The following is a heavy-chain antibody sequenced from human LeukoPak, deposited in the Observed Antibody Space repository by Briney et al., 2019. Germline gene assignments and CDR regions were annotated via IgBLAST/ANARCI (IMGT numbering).Heavy chain of an antibody. D-gene: IGHD3-16*01. CDR1: GFIFSTYA. CDR3: ARGGGLDV. V-gene: IGHV3-23*01. Sequence: GGSLRLSCAASGFIFSTYAMSWVRQAPGKGLEWVSGISGGGDTTYYADSGKGRLTISRDNSKKTLYLQMSNLRAEDTAVYFCARGGGLDVWGQGATVTVSS. J-gene: IGHJ6*02. CDR2: ISGGGDTT.